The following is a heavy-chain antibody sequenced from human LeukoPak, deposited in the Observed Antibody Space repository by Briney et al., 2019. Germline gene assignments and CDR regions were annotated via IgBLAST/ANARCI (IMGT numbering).Heavy chain of an antibody. J-gene: IGHJ4*02. V-gene: IGHV1-46*01. CDR2: INPSGGST. CDR3: ARDVDTAMVKEGFDY. Sequence: GASVKVSCKASGYTFTSYYMHWVRQAPGQGLEWMGIINPSGGSTSYAQKFQSRVTMTRDTSTSTVYMELSSLRSEDTAVYYCARDVDTAMVKEGFDYWGQGTLVTVSS. D-gene: IGHD5-18*01. CDR1: GYTFTSYY.